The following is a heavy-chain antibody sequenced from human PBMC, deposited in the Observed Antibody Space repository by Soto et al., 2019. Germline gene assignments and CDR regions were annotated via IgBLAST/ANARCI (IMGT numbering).Heavy chain of an antibody. Sequence: SETLSLTCSVSGDSISNNKWWSWVRQPPGKGLEWIGEVNHSGSTHYNPSLKSRATISVDTSKNQFSLKLSSVTAADTAVYYCARGYGRNFDYWGQGTLVTVSS. J-gene: IGHJ4*02. V-gene: IGHV4-4*02. CDR1: GDSISNNKW. D-gene: IGHD5-18*01. CDR2: VNHSGST. CDR3: ARGYGRNFDY.